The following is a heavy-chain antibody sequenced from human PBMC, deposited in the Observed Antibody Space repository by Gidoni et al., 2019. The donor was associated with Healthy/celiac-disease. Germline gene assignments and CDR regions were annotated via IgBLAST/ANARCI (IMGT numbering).Heavy chain of an antibody. CDR2: SGST. CDR3: ARALSYGRGSISDAFDI. J-gene: IGHJ3*02. D-gene: IGHD4-17*01. V-gene: IGHV4-31*02. Sequence: SGSTYYNPSLKSRVTISVDTSKNQFSLKLSSVTAADTAVYYCARALSYGRGSISDAFDIWGQGTMVTVSS.